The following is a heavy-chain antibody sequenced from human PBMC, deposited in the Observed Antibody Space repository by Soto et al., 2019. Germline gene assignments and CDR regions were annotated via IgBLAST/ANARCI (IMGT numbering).Heavy chain of an antibody. V-gene: IGHV3-11*06. Sequence: LRLSCAASGFTFSDYFISWIRQATGKGLEWVSFISGSSDNIKYADSVKGRFTISRDNAKNSLYLQMNSLRAEDTAVYYCVRDSARIVIVPRVDGDNWFDPWGQGTLVTVS. CDR3: VRDSARIVIVPRVDGDNWFDP. CDR1: GFTFSDYF. CDR2: ISGSSDNI. D-gene: IGHD2-2*01. J-gene: IGHJ5*02.